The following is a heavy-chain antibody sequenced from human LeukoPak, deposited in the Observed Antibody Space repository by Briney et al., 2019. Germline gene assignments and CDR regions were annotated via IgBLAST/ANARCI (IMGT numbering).Heavy chain of an antibody. J-gene: IGHJ3*02. CDR1: GFNFGSYD. CDR2: INTDGSNT. Sequence: GGSLRLSCAASGFNFGSYDMNRVRQAPGKGLEYLSTINTDGSNTWYADSVKGRFTISRDNSKNTVFLHMNNLRHEDTATYYCAKRVNGAFEIWGQGTMVSVSS. V-gene: IGHV3-23*05. CDR3: AKRVNGAFEI.